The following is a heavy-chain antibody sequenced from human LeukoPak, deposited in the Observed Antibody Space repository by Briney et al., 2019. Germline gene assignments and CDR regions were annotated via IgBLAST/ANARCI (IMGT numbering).Heavy chain of an antibody. CDR2: IYYSGKT. Sequence: SETLSLTCTVSGGSISSSRYYWGWIRQPPGKGLEWIGSIYYSGKTYYNPSLKSRVTISLDTSKNQFYVKMTSLTAADTAVYYCARVEWELLRGTGYYFDYWGQGTLVTVSS. D-gene: IGHD1-26*01. CDR1: GGSISSSRYY. J-gene: IGHJ4*02. CDR3: ARVEWELLRGTGYYFDY. V-gene: IGHV4-39*07.